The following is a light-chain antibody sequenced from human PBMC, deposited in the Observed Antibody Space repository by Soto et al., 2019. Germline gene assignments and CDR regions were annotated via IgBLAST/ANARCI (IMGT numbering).Light chain of an antibody. CDR3: QQYGSSPPT. Sequence: IVLTQSTGTLSLSPGERATLSCRASQSVSNNYLAWYQQKPGQAPRLLIYGASSRATGTPDRFSGSGSGTDFTLTINRLEPEDFALYYCQQYGSSPPTFAQGTKVDIK. CDR1: QSVSNNY. V-gene: IGKV3-20*01. CDR2: GAS. J-gene: IGKJ1*01.